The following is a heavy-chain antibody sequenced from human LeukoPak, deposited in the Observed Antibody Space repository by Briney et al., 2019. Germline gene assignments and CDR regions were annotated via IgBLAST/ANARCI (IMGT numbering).Heavy chain of an antibody. CDR1: GDSITSGGYH. V-gene: IGHV4-31*03. CDR3: ARDYGDYFRWFDP. Sequence: SETLSLTSTVSGDSITSGGYHWTWIRQHPGKGLERIGYISNSGSTYYTPSLKSRVNISMDTSKNQFSLSLTSVTAADTAVYYCARDYGDYFRWFDPWGQGTLVTVSS. CDR2: ISNSGST. D-gene: IGHD4-17*01. J-gene: IGHJ5*02.